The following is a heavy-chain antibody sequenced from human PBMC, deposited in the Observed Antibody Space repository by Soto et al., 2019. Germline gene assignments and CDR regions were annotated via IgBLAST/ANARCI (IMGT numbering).Heavy chain of an antibody. CDR1: GFTFTYYA. V-gene: IGHV3-23*01. J-gene: IGHJ4*02. CDR2: ISANGQGI. D-gene: IGHD2-2*01. CDR3: AKDRDYPRDQFHY. Sequence: GGSLRLSCTASGFTFTYYAFSWVRQAPGKGLEWVSAISANGQGIYYADSVRGRPTISRDNSKNTVFLHMDSLRAEDTAVYYCAKDRDYPRDQFHYWGQGTLVTVSS.